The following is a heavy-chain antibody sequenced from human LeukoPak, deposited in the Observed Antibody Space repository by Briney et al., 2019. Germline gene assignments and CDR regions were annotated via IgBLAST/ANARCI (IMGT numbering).Heavy chain of an antibody. CDR3: ARLMTGTTTAFDI. J-gene: IGHJ3*02. CDR2: IYTSGST. Sequence: SETLSLTCAVYGGSFSGYYWSWIRQPAGKGLEWVGRIYTSGSTHYNPSLKSRVTMSVDTSKNQFSLNLSSVTAADTAVYYCARLMTGTTTAFDIWGQGTMVTVSS. V-gene: IGHV4-59*10. CDR1: GGSFSGYY. D-gene: IGHD1-7*01.